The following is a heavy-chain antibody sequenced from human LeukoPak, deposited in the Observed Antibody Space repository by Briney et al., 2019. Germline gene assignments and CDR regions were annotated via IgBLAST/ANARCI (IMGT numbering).Heavy chain of an antibody. V-gene: IGHV4-34*01. J-gene: IGHJ5*02. CDR2: INHSGST. CDR1: GGSFSGYY. D-gene: IGHD6-13*01. CDR3: ARGRTDSSSWYRYNWFDP. Sequence: PSETLSLTCAVYGGSFSGYYWSWIRQPPGKGLEWIGEINHSGSTNYNPSLKSRVTISVDTSKNQFSLKLSSVTAADTAVYYCARGRTDSSSWYRYNWFDPWGQGTLVTVSS.